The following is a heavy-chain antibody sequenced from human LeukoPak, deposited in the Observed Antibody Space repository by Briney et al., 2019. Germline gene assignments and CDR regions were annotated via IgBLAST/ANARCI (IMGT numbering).Heavy chain of an antibody. J-gene: IGHJ6*03. CDR2: ISGSGDTR. D-gene: IGHD7-27*01. V-gene: IGHV3-48*03. CDR1: GFTFSTYE. CDR3: ARDQGTGEYYFYYMDV. Sequence: GGSLRLSCAASGFTFSTYEMNWVRQAPGKGLEWVSYISGSGDTRFYADSVKGRFTISRDNAKNSLYLQMDGLRGEDTAIYYCARDQGTGEYYFYYMDVWGKGTTVTVSS.